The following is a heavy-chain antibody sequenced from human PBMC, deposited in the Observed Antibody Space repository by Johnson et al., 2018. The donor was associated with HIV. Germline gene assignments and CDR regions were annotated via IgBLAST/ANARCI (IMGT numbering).Heavy chain of an antibody. J-gene: IGHJ3*01. CDR3: ARGLRESSGEACAFDV. CDR2: ISYDASNK. CDR1: GFTFSSYA. V-gene: IGHV3-30*04. D-gene: IGHD3-22*01. Sequence: QVQLVESGGGVVQPGRSLRLSCAASGFTFSSYAMHWVRQAPGKGLEWVAVISYDASNKYYADSVKGLFTISRDNSKNTLYLQMNGLRDEDTAVYYCARGLRESSGEACAFDVWGHGTIVNVSS.